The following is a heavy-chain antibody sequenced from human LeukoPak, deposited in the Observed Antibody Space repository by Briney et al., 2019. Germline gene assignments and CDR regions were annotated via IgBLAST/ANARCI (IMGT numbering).Heavy chain of an antibody. CDR2: IKEDGSEG. CDR3: TRNEH. V-gene: IGHV3-7*01. J-gene: IGHJ4*02. Sequence: PGGSLRLSCGGSGISFSGSWMSWVRQAPGKGPEWVANIKEDGSEGYYVGSVRGRFTISRDNAKNSLHLQMNSLRAEDTAVYYCTRNEHWGQGTLVTVSS. CDR1: GISFSGSW.